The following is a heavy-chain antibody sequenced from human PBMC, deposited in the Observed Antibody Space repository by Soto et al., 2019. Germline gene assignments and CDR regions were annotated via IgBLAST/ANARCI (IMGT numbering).Heavy chain of an antibody. CDR3: ATEMAPYSYDFWSGYDYYGMDV. CDR2: ISAYNGNT. CDR1: CYTFTSYG. J-gene: IGHJ6*02. Sequence: SVEVSFKASCYTFTSYGISWVRQAPGQGLEWMGWISAYNGNTNYAQKLQGRVTMTTDTSTSTAYMELRSLRSDDTAVYYCATEMAPYSYDFWSGYDYYGMDVWGQGATVTVS. V-gene: IGHV1-18*04. D-gene: IGHD3-3*01.